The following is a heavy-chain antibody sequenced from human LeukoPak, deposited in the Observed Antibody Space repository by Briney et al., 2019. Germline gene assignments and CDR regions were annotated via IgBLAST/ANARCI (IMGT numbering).Heavy chain of an antibody. D-gene: IGHD5-18*01. J-gene: IGHJ4*02. Sequence: SETLSLTCTVSGGSISSGDYYWSWIRQPPGKGLEWIGYIYYSGSTNYNPSLKSRVTISVDTSKNQFSLKLSSVTAADTAVYYCARDNVDTATLYYFDYWGQGTLVTVSS. CDR3: ARDNVDTATLYYFDY. V-gene: IGHV4-30-4*01. CDR2: IYYSGST. CDR1: GGSISSGDYY.